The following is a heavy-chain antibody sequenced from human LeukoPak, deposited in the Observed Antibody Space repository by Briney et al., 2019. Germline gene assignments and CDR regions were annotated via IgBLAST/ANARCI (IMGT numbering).Heavy chain of an antibody. CDR1: GFTFSSDW. CDR2: ISGDGGSI. CDR3: AKEDYGSSGYALNY. D-gene: IGHD6-13*01. V-gene: IGHV3-43*02. J-gene: IGHJ4*02. Sequence: PGGSLRLSCAASGFTFSSDWMHWVRQGPGKGLEWVSLISGDGGSIYYADSVKGRFTISRDNSKNSLYLQMNSLRTEDTALYYSAKEDYGSSGYALNYGARGTLATVS.